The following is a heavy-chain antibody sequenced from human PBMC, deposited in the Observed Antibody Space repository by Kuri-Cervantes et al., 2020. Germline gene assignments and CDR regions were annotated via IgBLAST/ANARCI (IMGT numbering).Heavy chain of an antibody. J-gene: IGHJ3*02. D-gene: IGHD5-18*01. CDR2: IYYSGST. CDR1: GGSISSYY. CDR3: ARLLIQLWDDAFDI. Sequence: SETLSLTCTVSGGSISSYYWSWSRQPPGKGLEWIGYIYYSGSTNYNPSLKSRVTISVDTSKNQYSLNLSPVTAADTAVYYCARLLIQLWDDAFDIWGQGTMVTVSS. V-gene: IGHV4-59*08.